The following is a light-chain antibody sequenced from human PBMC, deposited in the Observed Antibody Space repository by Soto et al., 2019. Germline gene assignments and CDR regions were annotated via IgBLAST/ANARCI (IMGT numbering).Light chain of an antibody. V-gene: IGLV2-14*01. J-gene: IGLJ1*01. CDR2: EVS. CDR1: SSDVGPYNY. Sequence: SALTQPASVSGSPGQSITISCARTSSDVGPYNYVSWYQLHPGKAPKLMIFEVSNRPSGVSNRFSGSKSGNTASLTISGLQAEDEADYYCSSYTSTDTLYVFGTGTKVTVL. CDR3: SSYTSTDTLYV.